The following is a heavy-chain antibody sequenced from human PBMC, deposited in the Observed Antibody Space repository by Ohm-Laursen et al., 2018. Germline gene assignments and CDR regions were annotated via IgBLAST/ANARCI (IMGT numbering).Heavy chain of an antibody. CDR1: GFTFSSYA. Sequence: GSLRLSCAAAGFTFSSYAMSWVRQAPGKGLEWVSSITNSGGSTFYADSVKGRFTISRDNSKNTLHLQMNSLRAEDTAVFYCAKVQWDLTGGGFDYWGQATLVTVSS. CDR3: AKVQWDLTGGGFDY. CDR2: ITNSGGST. J-gene: IGHJ4*02. D-gene: IGHD7-27*01. V-gene: IGHV3-23*01.